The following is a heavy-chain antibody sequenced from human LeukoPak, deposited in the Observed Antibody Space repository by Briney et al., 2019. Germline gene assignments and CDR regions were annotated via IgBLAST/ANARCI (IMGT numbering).Heavy chain of an antibody. J-gene: IGHJ4*02. V-gene: IGHV3-53*01. Sequence: GGSLRLSCAASGFTVSSNYMNWVRQAPGKGLEWVSVIYSDGRTYYADSVKGRFTISRDNSKNTLYLQMNSLRAEDTAVYYCAKDPDIVVVVPATGDDYWGQGTLVTVSS. CDR1: GFTVSSNY. CDR3: AKDPDIVVVVPATGDDY. D-gene: IGHD2-15*01. CDR2: IYSDGRT.